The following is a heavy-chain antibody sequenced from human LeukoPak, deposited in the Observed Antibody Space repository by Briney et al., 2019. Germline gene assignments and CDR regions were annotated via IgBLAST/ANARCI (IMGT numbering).Heavy chain of an antibody. D-gene: IGHD3-10*01. Sequence: GGSLRLSCAASGFTFSSYSMNWVRQAPGKGLEWVSYISSSSSTIYYADSVKGRFTISRDNAKNSLYLQMNSLRAEDTAVYYCARDPTIYGSGKFDYWGQGTLVTVSS. CDR1: GFTFSSYS. CDR3: ARDPTIYGSGKFDY. V-gene: IGHV3-48*01. CDR2: ISSSSSTI. J-gene: IGHJ4*02.